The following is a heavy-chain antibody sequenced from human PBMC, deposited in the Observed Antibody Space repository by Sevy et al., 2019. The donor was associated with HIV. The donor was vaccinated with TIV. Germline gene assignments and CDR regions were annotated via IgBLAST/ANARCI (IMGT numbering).Heavy chain of an antibody. J-gene: IGHJ4*02. Sequence: GGSLRLSCAASGFMFSNYAMNWVRQAPGKGLEWVAGISGTGGSGDKTNYADSVKGRFTISRDDSKNSLYLQLNSLRAEDMAIYYCARKYDSSGYFDYWGQGTLVTVSS. CDR2: ISGTGGSGDKT. D-gene: IGHD3-22*01. CDR1: GFMFSNYA. V-gene: IGHV3-23*01. CDR3: ARKYDSSGYFDY.